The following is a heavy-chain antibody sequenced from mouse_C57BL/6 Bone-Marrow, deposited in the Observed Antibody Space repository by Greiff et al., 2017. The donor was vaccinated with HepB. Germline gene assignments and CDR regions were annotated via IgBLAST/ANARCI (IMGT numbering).Heavy chain of an antibody. CDR2: FYPGSGSI. CDR3: ARRLYGNYLYAMDY. J-gene: IGHJ4*01. D-gene: IGHD2-1*01. Sequence: QVHVKQSGAELVKPGASVKLSCKASGYTFTEYTIHWVKQRAGQGLEWIGWFYPGSGSIKYNEKFKDKATLTADKSSSTVYMELSRLTSEDSAVYYCARRLYGNYLYAMDYWGQGTSVTGSS. CDR1: GYTFTEYT. V-gene: IGHV1-62-2*01.